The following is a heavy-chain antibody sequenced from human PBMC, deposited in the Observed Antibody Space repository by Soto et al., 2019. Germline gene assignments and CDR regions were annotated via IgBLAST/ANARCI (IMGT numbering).Heavy chain of an antibody. CDR2: TYYRAST. J-gene: IGHJ5*02. CDR1: GVSISSYY. CDR3: ARMRIAARRSMAINWFDA. Sequence: PSGTLSLTCTASGVSISSYYWSWIRQPPGKGLERIGYTYYRASTNYNPPLKSLVTISVDTTKTQFSLKLSSVTAADTAVYYCARMRIAARRSMAINWFDAWGQGTLVTVSS. D-gene: IGHD6-6*01. V-gene: IGHV4-59*01.